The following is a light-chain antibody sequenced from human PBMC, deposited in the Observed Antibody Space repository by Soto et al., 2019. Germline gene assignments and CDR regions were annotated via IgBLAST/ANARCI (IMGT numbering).Light chain of an antibody. CDR2: DNN. CDR3: QSYDSNNQV. Sequence: FMLTQPHSVSESPGKTVTISCTRSSGNIASNYVQWYQQRPGSAPTTVIYDNNQRPSGVPDRFSGSIDSSSNSASLTISGLKTEDEADYYCQSYDSNNQVFGGGTKVTVL. CDR1: SGNIASNY. J-gene: IGLJ3*02. V-gene: IGLV6-57*04.